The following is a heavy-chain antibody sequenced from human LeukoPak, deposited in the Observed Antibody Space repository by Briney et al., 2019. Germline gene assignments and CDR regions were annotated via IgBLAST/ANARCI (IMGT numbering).Heavy chain of an antibody. Sequence: SETLSLTCTVSGGSISSYYWSWIRQPPGKGLEWIGYIYYSGSTNYNPSLKSRVTISVDTSKNQFSLKLSSVTAADTAVYYCARVKVRGVIITKYYYYMDVWGKGTTVTVSS. CDR2: IYYSGST. V-gene: IGHV4-59*01. D-gene: IGHD3-10*01. CDR3: ARVKVRGVIITKYYYYMDV. J-gene: IGHJ6*03. CDR1: GGSISSYY.